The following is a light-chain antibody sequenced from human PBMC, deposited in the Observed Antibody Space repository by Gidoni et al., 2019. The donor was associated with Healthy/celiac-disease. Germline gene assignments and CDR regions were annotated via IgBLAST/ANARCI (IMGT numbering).Light chain of an antibody. CDR2: AAS. CDR1: QSISSY. Sequence: DIQMTQSPSSLSASVGDRVTITFRASQSISSYLNWYQQKPGKAPKLLIYAASSLQSGVPSRFSGSGSGTDFTLTISSLQPEDFATYYCQQSYSTPTWTFXQXTKVEIK. CDR3: QQSYSTPTWT. V-gene: IGKV1-39*01. J-gene: IGKJ1*01.